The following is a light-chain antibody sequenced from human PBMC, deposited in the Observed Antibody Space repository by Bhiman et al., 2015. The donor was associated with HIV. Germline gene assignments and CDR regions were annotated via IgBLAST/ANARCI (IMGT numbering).Light chain of an antibody. CDR1: ASDVGGYTD. V-gene: IGLV2-14*03. CDR3: SACSLTMTS. Sequence: QSALAQPASVSGSLGQSITISCSGTASDVGGYTDVSWYQRHPGKAPKLIIYDVSNRPSGISARFSGSKFGNTASLTISGLQPEDEADYFCSACSLTMTSFGTGTKVTVL. CDR2: DVS. J-gene: IGLJ1*01.